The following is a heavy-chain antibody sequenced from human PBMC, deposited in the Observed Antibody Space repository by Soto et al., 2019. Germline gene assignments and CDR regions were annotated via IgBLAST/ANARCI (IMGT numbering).Heavy chain of an antibody. D-gene: IGHD3-3*01. CDR1: GYTFASYD. Sequence: GASVKVSWKASGYTFASYDINWVRQATGQGLEWMGWMNPNSGNTGYAQKFQGRVTMTRNTSISTAYMELSSLRSEDTAVYYCARRRGTYYDFWSGSIGRYGMDVWGQGTTVTVSS. J-gene: IGHJ6*02. CDR3: ARRRGTYYDFWSGSIGRYGMDV. CDR2: MNPNSGNT. V-gene: IGHV1-8*01.